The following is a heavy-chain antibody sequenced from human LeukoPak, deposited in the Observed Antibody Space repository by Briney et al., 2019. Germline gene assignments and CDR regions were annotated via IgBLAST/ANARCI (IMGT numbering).Heavy chain of an antibody. Sequence: PGGSLRLSCAASGFTFSDYYMSWIRQAPGKGLEWISYISSSGDTIFYADSVKGRFTISRDNAKNSLYLQMNSLRADDTAVYYCAKLAKYFYGWETYYFFEHWGQGTPVTASS. CDR1: GFTFSDYY. J-gene: IGHJ4*02. D-gene: IGHD3-10*01. V-gene: IGHV3-11*04. CDR2: ISSSGDTI. CDR3: AKLAKYFYGWETYYFFEH.